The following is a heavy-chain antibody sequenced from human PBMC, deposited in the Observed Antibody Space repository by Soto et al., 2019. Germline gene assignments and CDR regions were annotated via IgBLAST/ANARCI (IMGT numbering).Heavy chain of an antibody. CDR2: IYHSGST. J-gene: IGHJ4*02. D-gene: IGHD3-22*01. Sequence: QLQLQESGSGLVKPSQTLSLTCAVSGGSISSGDYSWSWIRQPPGKGLEWIGYIYHSGSTYYNPSLKSRVTMSVDRSKNQFSLKLSSVTAADTAVYYCASSSGYSYYFGYWGQGTLVTVSS. CDR3: ASSSGYSYYFGY. CDR1: GGSISSGDYS. V-gene: IGHV4-30-2*01.